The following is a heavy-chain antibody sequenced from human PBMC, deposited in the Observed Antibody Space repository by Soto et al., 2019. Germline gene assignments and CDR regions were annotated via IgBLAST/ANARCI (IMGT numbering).Heavy chain of an antibody. V-gene: IGHV3-30-3*01. Sequence: GGSLRLSCVASGFTFSSHAMHWVRQTPGGGLEWVAILSSNGAGKNYARSVQGRVSVFRDSSQNTFFLQMNSLTADDTAMYYCTRGRHLAVAFDLWGKGTLVTVSS. J-gene: IGHJ5*02. D-gene: IGHD6-19*01. CDR2: LSSNGAGK. CDR3: TRGRHLAVAFDL. CDR1: GFTFSSHA.